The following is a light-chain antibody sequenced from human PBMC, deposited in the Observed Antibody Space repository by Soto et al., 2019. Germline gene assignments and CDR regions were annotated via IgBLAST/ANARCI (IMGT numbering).Light chain of an antibody. Sequence: EIVLTQSPGTLSLSPWERATLSCRASQSVSSSYLAWYQQKPGQAPRLLIYGASSRATGIPDRFSGSGSGTDFTLTISRLEPEAFAVYYCQQYGSSPTWTFGQGTKVDIK. J-gene: IGKJ1*01. CDR2: GAS. CDR3: QQYGSSPTWT. V-gene: IGKV3-20*01. CDR1: QSVSSSY.